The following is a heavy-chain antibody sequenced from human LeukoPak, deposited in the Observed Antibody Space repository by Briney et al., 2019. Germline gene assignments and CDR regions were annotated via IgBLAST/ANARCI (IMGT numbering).Heavy chain of an antibody. D-gene: IGHD5-12*01. J-gene: IGHJ6*03. CDR2: MNPYTGKT. CDR1: GHSFGYFD. Sequence: ASVNVSCEAAGHSFGYFDVNWVRQAPGQGLEWMGWMNPYTGKTGFAQKFQGRVTTTSERSRSKVYMELRSVTHEDTAVYYCARATRASTSTSFSYYYYMDVWGKGTTVTVS. V-gene: IGHV1-8*03. CDR3: ARATRASTSTSFSYYYYMDV.